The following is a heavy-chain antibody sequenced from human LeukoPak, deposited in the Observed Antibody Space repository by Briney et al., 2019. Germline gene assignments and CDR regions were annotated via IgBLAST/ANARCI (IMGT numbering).Heavy chain of an antibody. Sequence: PGRSLRLSCAASGFTFSSYPMHWVRQAPGKGLEWVAVISYDGSNKYYADSVKGRFTISRDNSKNTLYLQMNSLRAEDTAVYYCAKSLVWVEVPAAMMNWGQGTLVTVSS. D-gene: IGHD2-2*01. CDR3: AKSLVWVEVPAAMMN. J-gene: IGHJ4*02. V-gene: IGHV3-30-3*02. CDR1: GFTFSSYP. CDR2: ISYDGSNK.